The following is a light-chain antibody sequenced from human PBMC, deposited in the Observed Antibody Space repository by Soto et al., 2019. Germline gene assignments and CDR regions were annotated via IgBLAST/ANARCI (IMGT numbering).Light chain of an antibody. CDR1: QTINSW. J-gene: IGKJ1*01. CDR3: QHYNSYSEA. CDR2: DAS. Sequence: DIQMTQSPYPLSASLGDRFTITCRASQTINSWLAWYQQKPGKAPKVLIFDASSLKTGVPSRFSGSGSGTEFTLTISNLQPDDFATYYCQHYNSYSEAFGQGTKVDIK. V-gene: IGKV1-5*01.